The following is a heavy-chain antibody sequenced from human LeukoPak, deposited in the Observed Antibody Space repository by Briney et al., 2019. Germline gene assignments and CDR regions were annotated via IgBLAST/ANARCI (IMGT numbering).Heavy chain of an antibody. CDR3: ARGAYQPLFDY. V-gene: IGHV4-59*01. CDR1: GDSISSYY. J-gene: IGHJ4*02. Sequence: SETLSLTCIVSGDSISSYYWSWIRQPPGKGLEWIGYIYYSGSTNYNPSLKSRVTISVDTSKNQFSLKLSSVTAADTAVYYCARGAYQPLFDYWGQGTLVTVSS. D-gene: IGHD2-2*01. CDR2: IYYSGST.